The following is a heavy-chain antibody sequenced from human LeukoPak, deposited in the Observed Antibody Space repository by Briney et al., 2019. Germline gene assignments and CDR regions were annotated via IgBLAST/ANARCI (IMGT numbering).Heavy chain of an antibody. CDR1: GFTFSSYN. Sequence: PGGSLRLSCAASGFTFSSYNMNWVRQAPGKGLEWVSSISSSSDYIYYADSVKGRFTISRDNAKNSLYLQMKSLRAEDTAVYYCARRSYCGGDCYGRGPNWFDPWGQGTLVTVSS. D-gene: IGHD2-21*02. J-gene: IGHJ5*02. V-gene: IGHV3-21*01. CDR3: ARRSYCGGDCYGRGPNWFDP. CDR2: ISSSSDYI.